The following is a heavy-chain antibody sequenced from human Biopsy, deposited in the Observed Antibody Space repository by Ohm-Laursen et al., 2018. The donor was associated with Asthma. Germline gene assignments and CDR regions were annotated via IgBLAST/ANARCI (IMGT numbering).Heavy chain of an antibody. CDR1: GFTLSSYV. Sequence: SLRLSCAASGFTLSSYVMHWVRQAPGKGLDWVALISFDPLNKQYADWVRGRFTVSRDSSKNTLYLQMNSLRADDTAVYYCARVPVAAAGPYYHGMDVWGQGTTVTVSS. D-gene: IGHD6-13*01. CDR3: ARVPVAAAGPYYHGMDV. V-gene: IGHV3-30*03. J-gene: IGHJ6*02. CDR2: ISFDPLNK.